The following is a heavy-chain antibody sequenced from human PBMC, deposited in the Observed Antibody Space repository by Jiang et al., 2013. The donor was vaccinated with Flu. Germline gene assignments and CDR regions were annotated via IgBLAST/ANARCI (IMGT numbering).Heavy chain of an antibody. CDR3: AADGYYGSGSYYSFDY. D-gene: IGHD3-10*01. V-gene: IGHV1-58*01. CDR1: GFTFTSSA. Sequence: KASGFTFTSSAVQWVRQARGQRLEWIGWIVVGSGNTNYAQKFQERVTITRDMSTSTAYMELSSLRSEDTAVYYCAADGYYGSGSYYSFDYWGQGTLVTVSS. CDR2: IVVGSGNT. J-gene: IGHJ4*02.